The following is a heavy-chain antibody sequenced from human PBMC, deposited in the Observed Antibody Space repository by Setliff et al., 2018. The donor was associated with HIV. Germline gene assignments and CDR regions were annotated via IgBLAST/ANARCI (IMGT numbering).Heavy chain of an antibody. D-gene: IGHD1-26*01. CDR2: IYYSGST. Sequence: SETLSLTCTVSDGSVRSSSYYWGWIRQPPGKGLEWIGSIYYSGSTYYNPSLKSRVTISVDTSKNQFSLKLSSVTAADTAVYYCARDASQGAFDAFDIWGQGTMVTVSS. J-gene: IGHJ3*02. CDR3: ARDASQGAFDAFDI. V-gene: IGHV4-39*07. CDR1: DGSVRSSSYY.